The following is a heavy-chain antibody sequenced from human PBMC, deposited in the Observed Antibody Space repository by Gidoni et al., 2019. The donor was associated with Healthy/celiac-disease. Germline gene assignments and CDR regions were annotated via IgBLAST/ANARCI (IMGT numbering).Heavy chain of an antibody. CDR1: GGSISSCGYY. D-gene: IGHD3-16*01. CDR2: FYYSGST. J-gene: IGHJ3*02. CDR3: GRGEGGQGAFDI. Sequence: QVQLQESGPGLVKPSQTLSLTCTVSGGSISSCGYYWSWIRQHPGKGLEWIGYFYYSGSTYNHPSLDRRVTISVATSKARSSRRLSSLTAAGGAVYYCGRGEGGQGAFDIWGQGTMVTVSS. V-gene: IGHV4-31*03.